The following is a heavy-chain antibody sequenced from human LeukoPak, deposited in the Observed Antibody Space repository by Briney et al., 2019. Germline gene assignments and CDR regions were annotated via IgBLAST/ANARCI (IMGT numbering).Heavy chain of an antibody. D-gene: IGHD3-3*01. CDR1: GFTFSSYS. V-gene: IGHV3-48*04. J-gene: IGHJ4*02. Sequence: GGSLRLSCAASGFTFSSYSMNWVRQAPGKGLEWVSYISSSSSTIYYADSVKGRFTISRDNAKNSLYLQMNSLRAEDTAVYYCARGVPYYDFWSGYSSHWGQGTLVTVSS. CDR3: ARGVPYYDFWSGYSSH. CDR2: ISSSSSTI.